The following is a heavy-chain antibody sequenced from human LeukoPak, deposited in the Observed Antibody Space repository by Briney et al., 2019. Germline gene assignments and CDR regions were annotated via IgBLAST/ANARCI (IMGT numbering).Heavy chain of an antibody. D-gene: IGHD4-17*01. V-gene: IGHV1-69*04. J-gene: IGHJ4*02. CDR1: GCTFSIYA. CDR3: ARHASYGEPNIIFDY. CDR2: IIHILGIA. Sequence: SVKVSCNSSGCTFSIYANNWVRHAPGQGLELMGRIIHILGIANYAQKFQGRVTITADKSTSTAYMELSSVRSEDTAVYYCARHASYGEPNIIFDYWGQGTLVTVSS.